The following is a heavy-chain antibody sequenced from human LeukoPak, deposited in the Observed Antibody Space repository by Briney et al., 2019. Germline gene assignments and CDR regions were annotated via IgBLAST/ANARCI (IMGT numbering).Heavy chain of an antibody. CDR3: ARGDYGGDYFDY. Sequence: PGGSLRLSCAASGFTFSDYHMSWVRQAPGKGLEWISFIASSSTFTTYADSVRGRFTTSRDDAKNSLDLQMNSLRADDTAVYYCARGDYGGDYFDYWGQGTLVTVSS. D-gene: IGHD4-23*01. CDR1: GFTFSDYH. CDR2: IASSSTFT. J-gene: IGHJ4*02. V-gene: IGHV3-11*05.